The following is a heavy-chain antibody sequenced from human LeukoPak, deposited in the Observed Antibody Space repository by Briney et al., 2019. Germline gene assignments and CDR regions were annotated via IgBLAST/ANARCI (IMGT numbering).Heavy chain of an antibody. J-gene: IGHJ6*03. Sequence: PSETLSLTCTGSSGSISSYYWSWIRQPPGKGLEWIGYIYYSGSTNYNPSLKSRVTISVDTSKNQFSLKLSSVTAADTAVYYCARDALEWAAAGTSAYYYYMDVWGKGTTVTVSS. CDR1: SGSISSYY. CDR2: IYYSGST. D-gene: IGHD6-13*01. CDR3: ARDALEWAAAGTSAYYYYMDV. V-gene: IGHV4-59*01.